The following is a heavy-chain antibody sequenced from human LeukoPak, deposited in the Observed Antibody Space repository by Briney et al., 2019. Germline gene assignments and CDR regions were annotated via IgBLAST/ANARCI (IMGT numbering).Heavy chain of an antibody. J-gene: IGHJ4*02. CDR1: GFTFSSYW. Sequence: GGSLRLSCAVSGFTFSSYWMHWVRQAPGKGLVWVSRINSDGYSLSYADSVKGRFTISRDNAKNTLYLEMNSLRAEDTAVYYCARLGYSSSWYYFDYWGQGTLVTVSS. V-gene: IGHV3-74*01. CDR3: ARLGYSSSWYYFDY. D-gene: IGHD6-13*01. CDR2: INSDGYSL.